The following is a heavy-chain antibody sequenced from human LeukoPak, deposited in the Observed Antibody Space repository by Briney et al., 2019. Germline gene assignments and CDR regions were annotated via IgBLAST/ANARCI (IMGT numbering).Heavy chain of an antibody. CDR1: GFTFVDYA. D-gene: IGHD1-26*01. J-gene: IGHJ3*02. CDR2: ISRNSGDL. Sequence: GGSLRLSCAASGFTFVDYAMHWVRQPPGKGLEWVSGISRNSGDLGYADSVRGRFTISRDNAKHSLYLQMNGLRTEDMALYYCAKDRSGTYYSSDAFDIWGQGTMVTVSS. V-gene: IGHV3-9*03. CDR3: AKDRSGTYYSSDAFDI.